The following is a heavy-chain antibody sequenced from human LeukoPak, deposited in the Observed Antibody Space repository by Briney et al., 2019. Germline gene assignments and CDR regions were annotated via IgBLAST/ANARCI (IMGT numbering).Heavy chain of an antibody. V-gene: IGHV3-30*18. J-gene: IGHJ4*02. CDR3: AKSHGYSYGFDY. Sequence: GRSLTLSCAASGFTLSTYGIRCVSQPPGKGLEWVAVITYDASNKYYANSVNGRFTNSRDNSKNTLYLQMNSLRAEDTAVYYCAKSHGYSYGFDYWGQGTLVTVSS. CDR1: GFTLSTYG. D-gene: IGHD5-18*01. CDR2: ITYDASNK.